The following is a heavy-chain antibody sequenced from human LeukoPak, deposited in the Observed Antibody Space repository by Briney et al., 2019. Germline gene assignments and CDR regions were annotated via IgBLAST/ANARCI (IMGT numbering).Heavy chain of an antibody. Sequence: GGSLRLSCAASGFTFSSYGMTWVRQAPGKGLEWVSSISGNGGSTYYADSVKGRFTISRDNSKNTLYLQMNSLRAEDTAVYYCAKDRESYYCINTNCYLDYWGQGTLVTVSS. CDR1: GFTFSSYG. J-gene: IGHJ4*02. D-gene: IGHD2-2*01. CDR3: AKDRESYYCINTNCYLDY. CDR2: ISGNGGST. V-gene: IGHV3-23*01.